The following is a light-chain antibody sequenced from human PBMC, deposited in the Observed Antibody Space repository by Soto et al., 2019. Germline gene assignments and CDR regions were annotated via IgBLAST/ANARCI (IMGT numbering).Light chain of an antibody. Sequence: QSALTQPASVSGSPGQSITISCTGTSSDVGSYNLVSWYQQHPGKAPKLMIYDVNKRPSGVSNRFSGSKSGNTASLTISGFQAGDGGDYLCCSYVYSRAHWVFGGGTKLTVL. V-gene: IGLV2-23*02. J-gene: IGLJ3*02. CDR1: SSDVGSYNL. CDR3: CSYVYSRAHWV. CDR2: DVN.